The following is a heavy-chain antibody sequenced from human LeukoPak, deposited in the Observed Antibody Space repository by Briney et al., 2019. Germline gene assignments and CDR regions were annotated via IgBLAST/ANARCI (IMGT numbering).Heavy chain of an antibody. D-gene: IGHD3-9*01. Sequence: KPSETLSLTCTVSGGSISSYYWSWIRQPAGKGLEWIGRICTSGSTNYNPSLKSRVTMSVDTSKNQFSLKLSSVTAADTAVYYCARGMSPLGTYYDILTGYYPLEYYYYYMDVWGKGTTVTVSS. V-gene: IGHV4-4*07. CDR2: ICTSGST. CDR1: GGSISSYY. CDR3: ARGMSPLGTYYDILTGYYPLEYYYYYMDV. J-gene: IGHJ6*03.